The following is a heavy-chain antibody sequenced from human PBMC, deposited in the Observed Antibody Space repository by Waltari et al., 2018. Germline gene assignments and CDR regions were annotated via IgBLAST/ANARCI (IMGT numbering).Heavy chain of an antibody. D-gene: IGHD4-17*01. Sequence: QLQLQESGPGLVKPSETLSLTCTVSGGSHRSSSYYWGWIRQPPGKGLEWIGSIYYSGSPYYNPSLKSRVTISVDTSKNQFSLKLSSVTAADTAVYYCARQRGAYGDYLFDYWGQGTLVTVSS. CDR2: IYYSGSP. CDR3: ARQRGAYGDYLFDY. J-gene: IGHJ4*02. V-gene: IGHV4-39*01. CDR1: GGSHRSSSYY.